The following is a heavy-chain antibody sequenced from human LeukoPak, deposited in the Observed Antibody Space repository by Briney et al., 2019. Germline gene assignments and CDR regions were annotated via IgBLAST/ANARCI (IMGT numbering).Heavy chain of an antibody. D-gene: IGHD3-22*01. CDR1: GGSISSSTYY. CDR2: IHYSVNT. CDR3: ARAPRRGWYYYDSSGYYGFDY. J-gene: IGHJ4*02. Sequence: PSETLSLTCTVSGGSISSSTYYWGWIRQPPGKGLEWIGSIHYSVNTYYNPSLKSRVTISVDTSKNQFSLKLSSVTAADTAVYYCARAPRRGWYYYDSSGYYGFDYWGQGTLVTVSS. V-gene: IGHV4-39*01.